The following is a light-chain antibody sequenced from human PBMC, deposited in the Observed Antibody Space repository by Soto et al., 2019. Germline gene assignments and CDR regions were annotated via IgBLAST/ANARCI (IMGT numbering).Light chain of an antibody. CDR1: QSVSSY. Sequence: EIVLTQSPATLSLSPGARAPLSCRASQSVSSYLAWYPQKPGQAPRLLIYDASNRATGIPDRFSGSGSGTDFTLTISRLEPEDFAVYYCQQYGSSPRTFGQGTKVDIK. CDR3: QQYGSSPRT. V-gene: IGKV3-20*01. J-gene: IGKJ1*01. CDR2: DAS.